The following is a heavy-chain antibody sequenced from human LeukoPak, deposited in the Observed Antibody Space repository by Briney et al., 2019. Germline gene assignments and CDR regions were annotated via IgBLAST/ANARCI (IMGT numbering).Heavy chain of an antibody. CDR1: GGSISSYY. V-gene: IGHV4-34*01. Sequence: PSETLSLTCTVSGGSISSYYWSWIRQPPGKGLEWIGEINHSGSTNYNPSLKSRVTISVDTSKNQFSLKLSSVTAADTAVYYCARGPTVTTTKLDYWGQGTLVTVSS. J-gene: IGHJ4*02. CDR3: ARGPTVTTTKLDY. D-gene: IGHD4-17*01. CDR2: INHSGST.